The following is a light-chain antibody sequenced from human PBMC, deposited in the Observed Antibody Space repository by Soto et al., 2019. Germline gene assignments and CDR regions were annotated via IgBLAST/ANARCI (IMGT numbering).Light chain of an antibody. Sequence: QSALTQPASVSGSPGQPITISCTGTSSDVGTYNYVSWYQQHPGKAPKLMIYEVNNRPSGVSNRFSGAKSGNTASLTISGLQAEDEADYYCSSYTSSSTLVFGGGTKVTVL. J-gene: IGLJ2*01. CDR1: SSDVGTYNY. V-gene: IGLV2-14*01. CDR2: EVN. CDR3: SSYTSSSTLV.